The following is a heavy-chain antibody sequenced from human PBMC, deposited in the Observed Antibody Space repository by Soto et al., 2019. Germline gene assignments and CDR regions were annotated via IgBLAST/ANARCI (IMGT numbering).Heavy chain of an antibody. J-gene: IGHJ4*02. CDR1: GFTFSSYA. CDR3: AREGPVTIAVAGTTFDY. V-gene: IGHV3-23*01. Sequence: GGSLRLSCAASGFTFSSYAMSWVRQAPGKGLEWVSAISGSGGSTYYADSVKGRFTISRDNSKNTLYLQMNSLRAEDTAVYYCAREGPVTIAVAGTTFDYWGQGTLVTVSS. CDR2: ISGSGGST. D-gene: IGHD6-19*01.